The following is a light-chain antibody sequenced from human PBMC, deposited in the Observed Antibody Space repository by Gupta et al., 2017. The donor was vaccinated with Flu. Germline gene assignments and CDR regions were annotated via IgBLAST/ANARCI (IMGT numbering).Light chain of an antibody. J-gene: IGKJ2*01. CDR1: QSISSL. CDR3: QFQNT. CDR2: KTS. Sequence: DIQMTQFPSTLSASVGDRVTITCRASQSISSLLAWYQQKPGKAPKILIYKTSSLKSGVKSRVSGSGSVTEFTRHRQSMKTDDYDTDDGQFQNTFGQGTKLEIK. V-gene: IGKV1-5*03.